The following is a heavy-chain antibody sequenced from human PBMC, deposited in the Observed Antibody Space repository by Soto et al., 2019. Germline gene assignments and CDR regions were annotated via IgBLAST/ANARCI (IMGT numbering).Heavy chain of an antibody. CDR3: ARGSYQPLLPYPNWFDP. CDR2: INHSGST. D-gene: IGHD2-2*01. CDR1: GGSFSGYY. J-gene: IGHJ5*02. V-gene: IGHV4-34*01. Sequence: SETLSLTCGVYGGSFSGYYWSWIRQPPGKGLEWIGEINHSGSTNYNPSLKSRVTISVDTSKNQFSLKLSSVTAADTAVYYCARGSYQPLLPYPNWFDPWGQGTLVTVSS.